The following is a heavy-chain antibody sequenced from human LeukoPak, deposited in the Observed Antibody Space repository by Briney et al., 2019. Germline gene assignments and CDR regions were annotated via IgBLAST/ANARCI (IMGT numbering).Heavy chain of an antibody. V-gene: IGHV3-21*01. CDR1: GFTFSSYS. CDR2: ISSSSSYI. CDR3: AKDYYDSSGYYFFSF. J-gene: IGHJ4*02. Sequence: NPGGSLRLSCAASGFTFSSYSMNWVCQAPGKGLEWVSSISSSSSYIYYADSMKGRFSISRDNAKNSLFLQMNGLRAEDTAVYYCAKDYYDSSGYYFFSFWGQGTLVTVSS. D-gene: IGHD3-22*01.